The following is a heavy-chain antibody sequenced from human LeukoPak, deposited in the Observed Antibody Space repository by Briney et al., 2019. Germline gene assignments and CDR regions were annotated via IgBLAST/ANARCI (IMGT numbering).Heavy chain of an antibody. CDR3: ARETEGAFDI. Sequence: ASVKVSCKASGGTFSSYAISWVRQAPGQGLEWMGWISAYNGNTNYAQKLQGRVTMATDTSTSTAYMELRSLRSDDTAVYYCARETEGAFDIWGQGTMVTVSS. CDR2: ISAYNGNT. CDR1: GGTFSSYA. V-gene: IGHV1-18*01. D-gene: IGHD1-14*01. J-gene: IGHJ3*02.